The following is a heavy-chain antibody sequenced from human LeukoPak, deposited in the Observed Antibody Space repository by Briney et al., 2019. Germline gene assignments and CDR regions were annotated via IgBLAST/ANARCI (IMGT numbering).Heavy chain of an antibody. J-gene: IGHJ4*02. CDR1: GGSISNDDYY. D-gene: IGHD5/OR15-5a*01. CDR2: INHSGST. CDR3: ARSVSPLYFDY. V-gene: IGHV4-39*07. Sequence: PSETLSLTCTVSGGSISNDDYYWGWIRQPPGKGLEWIGEINHSGSTNYNPSLKSRVTISVDTSKNQFSLKLSSVTAADTAVYYCARSVSPLYFDYWGQGTLVTVSS.